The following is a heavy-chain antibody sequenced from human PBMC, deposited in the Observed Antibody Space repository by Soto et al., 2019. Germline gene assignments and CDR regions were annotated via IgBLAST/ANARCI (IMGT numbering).Heavy chain of an antibody. J-gene: IGHJ4*01. V-gene: IGHV3-53*01. D-gene: IGHD2-21*01. CDR3: VSRIPSWVFDY. Sequence: PVGSLRLSCGASGLSVSDNYMGWVRQAPGRGLEWVSVMYAGGDTHYADSVKGRFTISRDKSENTLYLQMNSLRDEDTGVYFCVSRIPSWVFDYWGLGTLVTVSS. CDR2: MYAGGDT. CDR1: GLSVSDNY.